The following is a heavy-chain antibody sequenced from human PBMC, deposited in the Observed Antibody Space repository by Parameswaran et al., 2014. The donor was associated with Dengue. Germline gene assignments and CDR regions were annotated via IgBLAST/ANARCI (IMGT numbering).Heavy chain of an antibody. CDR3: ASLYCSGGGCYLNYFDY. J-gene: IGHJ4*02. CDR2: ISSSGSSI. V-gene: IGHV3-48*03. D-gene: IGHD2-15*01. Sequence: WIRQPQEGLEWVSYISSSGSSIYYADSVKGRFTISRDNAKNSLYLQMNSLRAEDTAVYYCASLYCSGGGCYLNYFDYWGQGTLVTVSS.